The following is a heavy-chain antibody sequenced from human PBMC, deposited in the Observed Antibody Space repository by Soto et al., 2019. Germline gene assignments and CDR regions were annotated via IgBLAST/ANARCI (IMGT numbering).Heavy chain of an antibody. J-gene: IGHJ6*02. CDR1: GFTFSSYW. V-gene: IGHV3-74*01. Sequence: GGSLRLSCAASGFTFSSYWMHWVRQAPGKGLVWVSRINSDGSSTSYADSVKGRFTISRDNAKNTLYLQMNSLRAEDTAVYYCAREGAVAGKGYYYYGMDVWGQGTTVTVSS. D-gene: IGHD6-19*01. CDR3: AREGAVAGKGYYYYGMDV. CDR2: INSDGSST.